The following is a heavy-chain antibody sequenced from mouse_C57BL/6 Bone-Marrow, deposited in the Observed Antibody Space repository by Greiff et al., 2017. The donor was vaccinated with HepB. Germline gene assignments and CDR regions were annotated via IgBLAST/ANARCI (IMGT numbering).Heavy chain of an antibody. V-gene: IGHV3-6*01. CDR1: GYSITSGYY. CDR3: ASLYPFPY. D-gene: IGHD2-12*01. J-gene: IGHJ3*01. CDR2: ISYDGSN. Sequence: EVQLVESGPGLVKPSQSLSLTCSVTGYSITSGYYWNWIRQFPGNKLEWMGYISYDGSNNYNPSLKNRISITRDTSKNQFFLKLNSVTTEDTATYYCASLYPFPYWGQGTLVTVSA.